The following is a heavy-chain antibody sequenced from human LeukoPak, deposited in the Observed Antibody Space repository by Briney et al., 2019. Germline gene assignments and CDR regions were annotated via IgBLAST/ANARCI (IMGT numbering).Heavy chain of an antibody. CDR1: GFTFSSYA. CDR3: AKVGSSSWYSFDY. J-gene: IGHJ4*02. D-gene: IGHD6-13*01. V-gene: IGHV3-23*01. Sequence: GGSLRLSCAASGFTFSSYAMSWVRRAPGKGLEWVSAISGSGGSTYYADSVKGRFTISRDNSKNTLYLQMNSLRAEDTAVYYCAKVGSSSWYSFDYWGQGTLVTVSS. CDR2: ISGSGGST.